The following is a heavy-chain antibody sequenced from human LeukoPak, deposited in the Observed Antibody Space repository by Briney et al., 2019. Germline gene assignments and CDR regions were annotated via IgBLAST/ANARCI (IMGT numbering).Heavy chain of an antibody. Sequence: GGSLRLSCAASGFSFSTQRMHWVRQAPGKGLVWVSYINIDERITGYADSVKGRFTISRDNAKNSLYLQMNSLRAEDTAVYYCARDLDIVAIGGAFDIWGQGTMVTVSS. CDR2: INIDERIT. V-gene: IGHV3-74*01. D-gene: IGHD2-2*03. CDR1: GFSFSTQR. J-gene: IGHJ3*02. CDR3: ARDLDIVAIGGAFDI.